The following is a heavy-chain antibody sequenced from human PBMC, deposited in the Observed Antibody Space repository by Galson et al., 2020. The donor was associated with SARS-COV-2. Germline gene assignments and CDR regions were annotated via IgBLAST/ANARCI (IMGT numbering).Heavy chain of an antibody. CDR1: GFAITDYA. D-gene: IGHD2-8*01. Sequence: GESLKISCSTSGFAITDYALHWVRQAPGKGLEHVSAISSDGDSTYYADSVRGRFTILRDLSNNTLSLLMSSLRPEDTAVYFCAKCLSVHTYDYLDSWGQGTLVTVSS. J-gene: IGHJ4*02. CDR3: AKCLSVHTYDYLDS. V-gene: IGHV3-64D*06. CDR2: ISSDGDST.